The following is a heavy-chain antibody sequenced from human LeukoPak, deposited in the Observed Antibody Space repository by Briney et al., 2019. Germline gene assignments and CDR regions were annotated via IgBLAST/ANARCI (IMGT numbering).Heavy chain of an antibody. J-gene: IGHJ6*02. CDR3: ARGRYYYGSWYMDV. CDR2: ISSSGTVI. Sequence: PGGSLRLSCAASEFTFNDYQMNWIRQAPGKGLEWVSYISSSGTVIYYADSVKGRFTISRDNAKNSLYLQMNSLRAEDTAVYYCARGRYYYGSWYMDVWGQGTTVTVSS. D-gene: IGHD3-10*01. CDR1: EFTFNDYQ. V-gene: IGHV3-11*01.